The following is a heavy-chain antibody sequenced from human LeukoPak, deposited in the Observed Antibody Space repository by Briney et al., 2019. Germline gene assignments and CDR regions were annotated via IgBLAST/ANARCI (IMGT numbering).Heavy chain of an antibody. D-gene: IGHD6-19*01. CDR2: IYYSGST. V-gene: IGHV4-39*01. J-gene: IGHJ4*02. Sequence: SETLSLTCTVSGGSISSSSYYWGWIRQPPGKGLEWVGSIYYSGSTYYNPSLKSRVTISVDTSKNQFSLKLSSVTAADTAVYYCASLYSSGWYRVDYWGQGTLVTVSS. CDR3: ASLYSSGWYRVDY. CDR1: GGSISSSSYY.